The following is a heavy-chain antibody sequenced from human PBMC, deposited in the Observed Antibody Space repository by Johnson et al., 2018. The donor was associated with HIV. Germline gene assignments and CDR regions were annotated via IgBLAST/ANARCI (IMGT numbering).Heavy chain of an antibody. J-gene: IGHJ3*02. CDR1: GFTVSSNY. CDR3: AKTYSEGEVRDAFDI. D-gene: IGHD2-21*01. CDR2: IYSGGST. V-gene: IGHV3-66*01. Sequence: EVQLVESGGGLVQPGGSLRLSCAASGFTVSSNYMSWVRQAPGKGLEWVSVIYSGGSTYYADSVQGRSTIARDNSKNTLYLQMNSLRAEDTAVYYCAKTYSEGEVRDAFDIWGQGTRVTVSS.